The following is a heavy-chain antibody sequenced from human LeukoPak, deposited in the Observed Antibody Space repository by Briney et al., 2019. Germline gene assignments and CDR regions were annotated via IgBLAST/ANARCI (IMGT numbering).Heavy chain of an antibody. D-gene: IGHD3-9*01. J-gene: IGHJ6*03. V-gene: IGHV3-23*01. CDR1: GFTFSSYG. CDR3: AKEGRYDILAGAYYYYYMDV. Sequence: GGSLRLSCAASGFTFSSYGMSWVRQAPGKGLEWVSAISGSGGSTYYADSVKGRFTISRDNSKNTLYLQMNSLRAEDTAVYYCAKEGRYDILAGAYYYYYMDVWGKGTTVTVSS. CDR2: ISGSGGST.